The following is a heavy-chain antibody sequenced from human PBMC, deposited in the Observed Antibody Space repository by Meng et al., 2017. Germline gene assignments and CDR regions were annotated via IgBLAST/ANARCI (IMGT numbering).Heavy chain of an antibody. CDR1: GFTFSSYW. Sequence: EVQLVGSGGGLVQPGGSLRLSCAASGFTFSSYWMHWVRQAPGKGLVWVSRIDSDGSSTSYADSVKGRFTISRDNAKNTLYLQMNSLRAEDTAVYYCARGGKYVWGLDYWGQGTLVTVSS. CDR3: ARGGKYVWGLDY. D-gene: IGHD4-23*01. CDR2: IDSDGSST. J-gene: IGHJ4*02. V-gene: IGHV3-74*01.